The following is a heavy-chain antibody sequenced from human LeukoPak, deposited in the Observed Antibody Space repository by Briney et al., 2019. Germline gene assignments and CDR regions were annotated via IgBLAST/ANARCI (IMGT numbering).Heavy chain of an antibody. D-gene: IGHD6-13*01. CDR1: AYTFTSYA. J-gene: IGHJ3*01. CDR2: INTNTGNP. CDR3: ARDWRVYGTSWYEVDV. V-gene: IGHV7-4-1*02. Sequence: ASVKVSCKASAYTFTSYAMNWVRQAPGQGLEWMGWINTNTGNPTYAQGFTGRFVFSLDTSVSTAYLQISSLEAEDTAVYYCARDWRVYGTSWYEVDVWSQGTMVTVSS.